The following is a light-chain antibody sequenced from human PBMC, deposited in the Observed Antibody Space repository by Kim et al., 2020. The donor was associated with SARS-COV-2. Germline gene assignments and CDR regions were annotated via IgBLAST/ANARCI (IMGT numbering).Light chain of an antibody. CDR1: QSVYISY. CDR2: GAS. J-gene: IGKJ2*01. CDR3: QLFDNSLYT. Sequence: PGETATLSCRTSQSVYISYLAWYQQKVGQSPRLLIYGASSRATGIADRFSGRGSGTDFTLTITRLEPEDFAVYYCQLFDNSLYTFGQGTKLEIK. V-gene: IGKV3-20*01.